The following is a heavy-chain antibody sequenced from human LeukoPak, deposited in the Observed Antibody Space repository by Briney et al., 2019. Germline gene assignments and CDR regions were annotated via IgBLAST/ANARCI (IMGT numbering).Heavy chain of an antibody. V-gene: IGHV1-2*02. CDR3: ARDLGGNSNGDY. Sequence: ASVKVSCKASGYTFTGYYMHWVRQAPGQGLEWMGWINPNSGGTNYEQKFQGRVTMTRDTSISTAYMELSRLRSDDTAVYYCARDLGGNSNGDYWGQGTLVTVSS. J-gene: IGHJ4*02. CDR2: INPNSGGT. CDR1: GYTFTGYY. D-gene: IGHD4-23*01.